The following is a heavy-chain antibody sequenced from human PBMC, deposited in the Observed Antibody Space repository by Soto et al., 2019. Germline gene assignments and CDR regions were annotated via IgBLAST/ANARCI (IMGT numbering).Heavy chain of an antibody. J-gene: IGHJ5*02. CDR3: AREVRPRRKNVLRFLEWLSEGSWFDP. V-gene: IGHV1-18*01. D-gene: IGHD3-3*01. Sequence: ASVKVSCKASGYTFTSYGISWVRQAPGQGLEWMGWISAYNGNTNYAQKLQGRVTMTTDTSTSTAYMELRSLRSDDTAVYYCAREVRPRRKNVLRFLEWLSEGSWFDPWGQGTLVTVSS. CDR2: ISAYNGNT. CDR1: GYTFTSYG.